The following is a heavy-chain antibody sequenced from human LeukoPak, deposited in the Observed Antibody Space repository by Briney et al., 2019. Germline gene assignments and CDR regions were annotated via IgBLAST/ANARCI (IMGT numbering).Heavy chain of an antibody. J-gene: IGHJ4*02. CDR3: ARQTYSGYAVFDY. Sequence: KPSETLSLTCAVYGGSFSGYYWSWIRQPPGKGLEWIGEINHSGSTNYNPSLKSRVTISVDTSKNQFSLKLSSVTAADTAVYYCARQTYSGYAVFDYWGQGTLVTVSS. D-gene: IGHD5-12*01. CDR2: INHSGST. CDR1: GGSFSGYY. V-gene: IGHV4-34*01.